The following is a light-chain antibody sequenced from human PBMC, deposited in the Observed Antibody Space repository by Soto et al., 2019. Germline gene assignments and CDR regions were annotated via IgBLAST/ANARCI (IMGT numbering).Light chain of an antibody. CDR2: DVT. CDR3: CSYAGSYTWV. CDR1: SSDVGGYNY. J-gene: IGLJ3*02. V-gene: IGLV2-11*01. Sequence: QSALTQPHSVSGSPGQSVTISCTGTSSDVGGYNYVSWYQHHPGKAPKFMIYDVTKRPSGVPDRFSGSKSGNTASLTISGLQAEDEADYYCCSYAGSYTWVFGGGTKLTVL.